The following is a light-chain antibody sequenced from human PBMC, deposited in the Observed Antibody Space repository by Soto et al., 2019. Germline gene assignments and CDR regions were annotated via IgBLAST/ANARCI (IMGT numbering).Light chain of an antibody. J-gene: IGLJ1*01. CDR1: SSDVGAYNY. CDR3: SENEGSNTYV. V-gene: IGLV2-8*01. Sequence: QSVLTQPPSASGSPGQSVTISCTGTSSDVGAYNYVSWYQQHPGKGPKLMFYEVSKRPSGVPDRFSGSKSGNTASLTVSGLQAEVVTDYDCSENEGSNTYVFGPGTMVP. CDR2: EVS.